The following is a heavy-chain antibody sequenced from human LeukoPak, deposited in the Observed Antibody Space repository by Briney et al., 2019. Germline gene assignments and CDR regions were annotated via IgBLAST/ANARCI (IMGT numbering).Heavy chain of an antibody. CDR3: ARAAYNWN. J-gene: IGHJ4*02. V-gene: IGHV3-11*01. D-gene: IGHD1-20*01. CDR1: GFTFSDYY. CDR2: IDPSGTTL. Sequence: GGSLRLSCAASGFTFSDYYMSWVRQAPGKGLEWVPYIDPSGTTLYYADSVKGRFTISRDNGRNSLDLQLRSLRAEDTAVYYCARAAYNWNWGQGTLVTVSS.